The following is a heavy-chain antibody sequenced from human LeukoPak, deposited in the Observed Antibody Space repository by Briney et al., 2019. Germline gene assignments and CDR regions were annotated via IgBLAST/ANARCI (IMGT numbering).Heavy chain of an antibody. J-gene: IGHJ4*02. D-gene: IGHD3-10*01. Sequence: ASVKVSCKASGYTFTSFGITWVRQAPGQGVEWMGWISPYNGNTNYAQKLQDRVTMTTDTSTTTAHMEVRSLTSDDTAVYYCARTFGGNFRLDYWGQGTLVTVSS. CDR3: ARTFGGNFRLDY. CDR2: ISPYNGNT. CDR1: GYTFTSFG. V-gene: IGHV1-18*01.